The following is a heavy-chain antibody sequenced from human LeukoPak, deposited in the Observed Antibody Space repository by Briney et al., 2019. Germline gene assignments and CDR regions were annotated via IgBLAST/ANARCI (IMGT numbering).Heavy chain of an antibody. J-gene: IGHJ4*02. CDR3: ASTEYSPWYSFDY. Sequence: GGSLRLSCAASGFPFSSYSMNWVRPAPGKGLEWVSSISSTSGNIYYADSVKGRFTISRDNAKNSLYLQMNSLRAEDTAVYYCASTEYSPWYSFDYWGQGTLVTVSS. V-gene: IGHV3-21*01. CDR1: GFPFSSYS. D-gene: IGHD6-6*01. CDR2: ISSTSGNI.